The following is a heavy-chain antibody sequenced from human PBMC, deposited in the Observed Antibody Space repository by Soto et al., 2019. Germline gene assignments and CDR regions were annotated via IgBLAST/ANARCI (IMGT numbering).Heavy chain of an antibody. CDR3: ASVNSGSYHHGLFDY. CDR1: GYTFTAHY. CDR2: INPNSGDT. J-gene: IGHJ4*02. D-gene: IGHD1-26*01. V-gene: IGHV1-2*02. Sequence: ASVKVSCKASGYTFTAHYMNWVRQAPGQGLEWMGWINPNSGDTKYVEKFQGRVTMTRDTSISTAYMELSSLRSDDTAVYYCASVNSGSYHHGLFDYWGQGAMVTVSS.